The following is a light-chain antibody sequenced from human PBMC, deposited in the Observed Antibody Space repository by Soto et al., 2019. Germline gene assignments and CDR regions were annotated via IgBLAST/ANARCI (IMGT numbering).Light chain of an antibody. CDR3: SSYAGSNDVV. CDR1: SSDVGGYNY. V-gene: IGLV2-8*01. J-gene: IGLJ2*01. CDR2: EVA. Sequence: QSVLTQPPSASGSPGQSVTISCTGTSSDVGGYNYVSWYQQHPGKAPKLIIYEVAKRPSGVPDRFSGSKSGNTASLTVSGLQAEDEADYYCSSYAGSNDVVFGGGTKLT.